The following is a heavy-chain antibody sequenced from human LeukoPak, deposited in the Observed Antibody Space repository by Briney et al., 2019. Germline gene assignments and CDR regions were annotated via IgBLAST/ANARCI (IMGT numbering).Heavy chain of an antibody. CDR3: ATPPGAGGWFDP. Sequence: ASVKVSCTVSGYTLTELSMHWVRQAPGKGLEWMGGFDPEDGETIYAQKFQGRVTMTEDTSTDTAYMELSSLRSEDTAVYYCATPPGAGGWFDPWGQGTLVTVSS. CDR1: GYTLTELS. D-gene: IGHD1-26*01. V-gene: IGHV1-24*01. CDR2: FDPEDGET. J-gene: IGHJ5*02.